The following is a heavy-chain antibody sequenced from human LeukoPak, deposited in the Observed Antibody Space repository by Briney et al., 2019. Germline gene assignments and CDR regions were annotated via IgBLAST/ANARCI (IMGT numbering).Heavy chain of an antibody. J-gene: IGHJ6*02. CDR1: GGSISNYY. CDR3: ARDQTRNYYYGMDV. V-gene: IGHV4-59*01. Sequence: PSETLSLTCTVSGGSISNYYWSWTRQPPGKGLEWIGYIHNTGRTNYNPSLKSRVTISADTSKNQFSLNLRSVTAADTAVYYCARDQTRNYYYGMDVWGQGTTVTVSS. CDR2: IHNTGRT. D-gene: IGHD1-14*01.